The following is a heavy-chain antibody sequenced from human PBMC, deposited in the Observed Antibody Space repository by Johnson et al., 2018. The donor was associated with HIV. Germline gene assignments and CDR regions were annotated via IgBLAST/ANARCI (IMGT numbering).Heavy chain of an antibody. CDR2: IKRKTDGETT. J-gene: IGHJ3*01. V-gene: IGHV3-15*01. D-gene: IGHD6-19*01. CDR3: ARDPAYSSTWEGAFDV. CDR1: GFTFTNAW. Sequence: VQLVESGGGLVKPGGSLRLSCAASGFTFTNAWMHWVRQAPGKGLEWVGRIKRKTDGETTDYTTPVKGRFTISRDDSKNTLYLQMNSLKTEDTAVYCCARDPAYSSTWEGAFDVWGQGTMVTVSS.